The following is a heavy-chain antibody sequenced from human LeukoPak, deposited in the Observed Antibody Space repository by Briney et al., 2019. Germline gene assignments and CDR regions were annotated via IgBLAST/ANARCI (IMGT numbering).Heavy chain of an antibody. D-gene: IGHD3-16*01. Sequence: GGSLRLSCTASGFTFGDYAMSWFRQAPGKGLEWVGFIRSKAYGGTTEYAASVKGRFTISRDNAKNSLYLQMNSLRAEDTAVYYCARDLARGGFWFDPWGQGTLVTVSS. CDR1: GFTFGDYA. CDR3: ARDLARGGFWFDP. J-gene: IGHJ5*02. V-gene: IGHV3-49*03. CDR2: IRSKAYGGTT.